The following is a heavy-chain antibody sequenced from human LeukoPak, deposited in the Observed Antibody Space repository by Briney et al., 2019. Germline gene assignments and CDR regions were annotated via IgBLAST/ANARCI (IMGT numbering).Heavy chain of an antibody. V-gene: IGHV1-46*01. CDR2: INPTGGSA. CDR3: ATAGGYSYERAFDI. D-gene: IGHD5-18*01. CDR1: GYTFTDFS. Sequence: GASVKVSCKTSGYTFTDFSIHWVRQAPGQGLEWMGIINPTGGSAGFAQKFQGRVTMTRDMSTSTFYMELSSLRSEDTAVYYCATAGGYSYERAFDIWGQGTMVTVSS. J-gene: IGHJ3*02.